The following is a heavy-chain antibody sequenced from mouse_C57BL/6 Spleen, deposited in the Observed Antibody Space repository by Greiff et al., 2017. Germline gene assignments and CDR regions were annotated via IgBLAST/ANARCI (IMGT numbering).Heavy chain of an antibody. D-gene: IGHD1-1*01. V-gene: IGHV6-6*01. CDR1: GFTFSDAW. CDR3: TRPYGSRRNAMDY. Sequence: EVKVEESGGGLVQPGGSMKLSCAASGFTFSDAWMDWVRQSPEKGLEWVAEIRNKANNHATYYAESVKGGFTISSDDSKISVYLQMNSLRAEDTGIYYCTRPYGSRRNAMDYWGQGTSVTVSS. J-gene: IGHJ4*01. CDR2: IRNKANNHAT.